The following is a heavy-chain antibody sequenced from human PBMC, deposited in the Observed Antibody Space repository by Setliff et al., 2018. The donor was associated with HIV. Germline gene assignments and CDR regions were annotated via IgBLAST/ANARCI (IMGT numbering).Heavy chain of an antibody. CDR1: GFTFSSYW. V-gene: IGHV3-7*01. CDR2: IKQDGSER. Sequence: PGGSLRLSCAASGFTFSSYWMSWVRQAPGKGLEWVANIKQDGSERYYVDSLKGRFTISRDNAKNSLYLQMNSLSAEDTAVYYCARVVATSDYCGQGTLVTVSS. J-gene: IGHJ4*02. CDR3: ARVVATSDY. D-gene: IGHD5-12*01.